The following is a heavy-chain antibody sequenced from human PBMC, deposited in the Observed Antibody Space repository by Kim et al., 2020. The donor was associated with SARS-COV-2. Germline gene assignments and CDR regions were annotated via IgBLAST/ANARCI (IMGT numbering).Heavy chain of an antibody. J-gene: IGHJ3*02. V-gene: IGHV3-33*01. CDR3: ARDETGTTKTDDAFDI. CDR1: GFTFSSYG. D-gene: IGHD1-7*01. Sequence: GGSLRLSCAASGFTFSSYGMHWVRQAPGKGLEWVAVIWYDGSNKYYADSVKGRFTISRDNSKNTLYLQMNSLRAEDTAVYYCARDETGTTKTDDAFDIWGQGTMVTVSS. CDR2: IWYDGSNK.